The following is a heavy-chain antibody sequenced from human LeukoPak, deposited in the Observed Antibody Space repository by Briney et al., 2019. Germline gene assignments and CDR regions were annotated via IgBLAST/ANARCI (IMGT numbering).Heavy chain of an antibody. CDR3: ARDRGYYGSGSLIDY. Sequence: SSETLSLTCTVSGYSISSGYYWGWIRQPPGKGLEWIGSIYHSGSTYYNPSLKSRVTISVDTSKNQFSLKLSSVTAADTAVYYCARDRGYYGSGSLIDYWGQGTLVTVSS. V-gene: IGHV4-38-2*02. J-gene: IGHJ4*02. CDR2: IYHSGST. D-gene: IGHD3-10*01. CDR1: GYSISSGYY.